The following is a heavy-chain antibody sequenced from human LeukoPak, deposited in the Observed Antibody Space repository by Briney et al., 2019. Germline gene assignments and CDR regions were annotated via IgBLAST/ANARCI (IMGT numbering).Heavy chain of an antibody. J-gene: IGHJ4*02. CDR1: GFTFSSYS. CDR2: ISSSSSYI. V-gene: IGHV3-21*01. CDR3: AREPIAVAGLDY. D-gene: IGHD6-19*01. Sequence: KPGGSLGLSCAASGFTFSSYSMNWVRQAPGKGLEWVSSISSSSSYIYYADSVKGRFTISRDNAKNSLYLQMNSLRAEDTAVYYCAREPIAVAGLDYWGQGTLVTVSS.